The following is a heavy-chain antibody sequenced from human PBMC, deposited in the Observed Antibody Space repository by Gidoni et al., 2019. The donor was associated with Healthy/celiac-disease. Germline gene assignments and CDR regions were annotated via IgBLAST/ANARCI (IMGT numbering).Heavy chain of an antibody. J-gene: IGHJ4*02. CDR2: ISAYNGNT. CDR1: GYTFTSYG. V-gene: IGHV1-18*01. Sequence: QVQLVQSGAEVKKPWASVKVSCKASGYTFTSYGISWVRQAPGQGLEWMGWISAYNGNTNDAQKLQGRVTMTTDTSTSTADMELRSLRSDDTAVYYCARDRYYYDSSGYYGYWGQGTLVTVSS. CDR3: ARDRYYYDSSGYYGY. D-gene: IGHD3-22*01.